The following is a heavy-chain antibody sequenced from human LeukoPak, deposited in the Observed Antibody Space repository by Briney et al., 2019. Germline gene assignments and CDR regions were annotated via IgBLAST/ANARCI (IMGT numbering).Heavy chain of an antibody. CDR2: ISYDGSNK. D-gene: IGHD2-15*01. V-gene: IGHV3-30-3*01. CDR3: ARDRGGRGMDV. Sequence: GRSLRLSCAASGFTFSSYAMHWVRQAPGKGLEWVAVISYDGSNKYYADSVKGRFTTSRDNSKNTLYLQMNSLRAEDTAVYYCARDRGGRGMDVWGQGTTVTVSS. J-gene: IGHJ6*02. CDR1: GFTFSSYA.